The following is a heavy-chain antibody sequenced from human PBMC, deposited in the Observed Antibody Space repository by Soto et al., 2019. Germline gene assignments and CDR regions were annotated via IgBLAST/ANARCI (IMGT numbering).Heavy chain of an antibody. CDR1: GASISDYY. V-gene: IGHV4-4*07. J-gene: IGHJ4*02. Sequence: QVQLQESGPGLVKPSETLSLTCTVSGASISDYYWSWIRQPAGKGLECIGRIYASGNTNYNPSLKSRVTRSVDTSTNQFALTLNSVTAADTAVYYCARESRSALGTVEHWGRGTLVTVFS. CDR2: IYASGNT. D-gene: IGHD6-13*01. CDR3: ARESRSALGTVEH.